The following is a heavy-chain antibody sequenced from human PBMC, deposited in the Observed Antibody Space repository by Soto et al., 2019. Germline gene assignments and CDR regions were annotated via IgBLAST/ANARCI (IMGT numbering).Heavy chain of an antibody. J-gene: IGHJ6*02. D-gene: IGHD2-21*02. CDR1: GYGFTSYW. CDR2: IYPGDSDT. CDR3: ASGAVVTDYYYYGMDV. V-gene: IGHV5-51*01. Sequence: PGQSLKISCKGSGYGFTSYWIGWVRQMPGKGLEWMGIIYPGDSDTRYSPSFQGQVTISADKSISTAYLQWSSLKASDTAMYYCASGAVVTDYYYYGMDVWGQGTTVTVSS.